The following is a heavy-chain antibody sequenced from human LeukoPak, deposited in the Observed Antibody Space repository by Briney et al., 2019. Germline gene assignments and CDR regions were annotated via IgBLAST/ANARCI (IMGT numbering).Heavy chain of an antibody. CDR1: GVTFNNNA. J-gene: IGHJ4*02. D-gene: IGHD5-18*01. Sequence: GGSLRLSCAVSGVTFNNNAVSWGRQAPGKGLECVSAISATGGATYYADSVKGRITISRDNSKSTLYLQMNSLRAEDTAVYYCVKADGVTPEWGQGTLVTVSS. CDR2: ISATGGAT. CDR3: VKADGVTPE. V-gene: IGHV3-23*01.